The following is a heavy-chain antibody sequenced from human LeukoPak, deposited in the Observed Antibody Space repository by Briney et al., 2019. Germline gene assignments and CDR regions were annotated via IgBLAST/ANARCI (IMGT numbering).Heavy chain of an antibody. D-gene: IGHD1-26*01. Sequence: SETLSITCAVYGGSFSGYYWSWIRQPPGKGLEWIGEINHSGSTNYNPSLKSRVTISVDTSKNQFSLKLSSVTAADTAVYYCARAERSSRYYYYYYGMDVWGQGTTVTVSS. CDR1: GGSFSGYY. CDR2: INHSGST. CDR3: ARAERSSRYYYYYYGMDV. J-gene: IGHJ6*02. V-gene: IGHV4-34*01.